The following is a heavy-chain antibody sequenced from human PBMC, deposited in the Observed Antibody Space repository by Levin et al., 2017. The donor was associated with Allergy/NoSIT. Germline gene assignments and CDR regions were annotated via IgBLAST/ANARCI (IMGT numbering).Heavy chain of an antibody. Sequence: GESLKISCAASGFTVSSHYMSWVRQAPGKGLEWVSVIYSGGSTYYADSVKGRFTISRDNSKNTLYLQMNSLRAADTAVYYCARDREGGRYPYWSFDLWGRGPLFTVSS. CDR1: GFTVSSHY. D-gene: IGHD2-15*01. V-gene: IGHV3-66*01. CDR2: IYSGGST. CDR3: ARDREGGRYPYWSFDL. J-gene: IGHJ2*01.